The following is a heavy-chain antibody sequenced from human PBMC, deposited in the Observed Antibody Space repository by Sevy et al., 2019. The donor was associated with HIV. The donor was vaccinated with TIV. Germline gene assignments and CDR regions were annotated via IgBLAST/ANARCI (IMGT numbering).Heavy chain of an antibody. CDR1: GFTFSNAC. D-gene: IGHD3-16*02. Sequence: GGSLRLSCAASGFTFSNACMSWVRQAPGKGLEWVGRIKSKTDGGTTDYSAPVKVRFTISRDDSKNTLYLQMNRLKTADTAVYYCTTTKNNVWDSYRYWFDYWGKGTMVTVSS. V-gene: IGHV3-15*01. J-gene: IGHJ4*02. CDR2: IKSKTDGGTT. CDR3: TTTKNNVWDSYRYWFDY.